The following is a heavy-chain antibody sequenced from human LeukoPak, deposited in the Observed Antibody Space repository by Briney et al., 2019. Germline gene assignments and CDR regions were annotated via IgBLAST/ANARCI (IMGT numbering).Heavy chain of an antibody. CDR1: GGSISTYY. J-gene: IGHJ4*02. Sequence: PSETMSLTCIVYGGSISTYYWSWIRQPPGKGLEWIGYIYYSGSTNYNPSLKSRVTISVDTSKNQFSLKLNSVTAADTAVYYCARVRYCSTNRCYDREFDNWGQGTLVTVSS. D-gene: IGHD2-2*01. V-gene: IGHV4-59*01. CDR2: IYYSGST. CDR3: ARVRYCSTNRCYDREFDN.